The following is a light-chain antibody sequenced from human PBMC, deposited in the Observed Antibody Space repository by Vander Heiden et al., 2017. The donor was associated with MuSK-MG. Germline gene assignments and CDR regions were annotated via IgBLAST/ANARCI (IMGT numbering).Light chain of an antibody. CDR1: QSVSSSY. CDR2: GAS. Sequence: IVLTPSPGTLSLSPGERATLSCRASQSVSSSYLAWYQQKPGQAPRLLIYGASSRATGIPDRFSGSGSGTDFTLTISRLEPEDFAVYYCQQDGSAPFTFGHGTKVEIK. V-gene: IGKV3-20*01. J-gene: IGKJ3*01. CDR3: QQDGSAPFT.